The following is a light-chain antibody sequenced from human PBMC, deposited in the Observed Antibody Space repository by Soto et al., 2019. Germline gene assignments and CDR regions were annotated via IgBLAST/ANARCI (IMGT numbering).Light chain of an antibody. J-gene: IGLJ1*01. CDR1: SSDVGGYNY. Sequence: QSALTQPASVSGSPGQSITISCTGTSSDVGGYNYVSWYQQHPGKAPKLMIYEVSNRPSGVSNRFSGSKSGNTASLTISGLQAEDEADYYCSSDTSSSTPYVFGTGTKLTFL. V-gene: IGLV2-14*01. CDR3: SSDTSSSTPYV. CDR2: EVS.